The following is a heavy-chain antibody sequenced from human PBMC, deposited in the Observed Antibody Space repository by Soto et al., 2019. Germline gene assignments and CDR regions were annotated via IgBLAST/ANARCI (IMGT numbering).Heavy chain of an antibody. Sequence: QVQLVQSGAEVKKPGASVKVSCKASGYTFTSYYMHWVRQAPGQGLEWMGIINPSGGSTSYAQKFQGRVTMTRDTSTSTVYMELSSLRSVDTAVYYCARSSPRDGYDYWGQGTLVTVSS. CDR3: ARSSPRDGYDY. CDR2: INPSGGST. J-gene: IGHJ4*02. CDR1: GYTFTSYY. D-gene: IGHD5-12*01. V-gene: IGHV1-46*01.